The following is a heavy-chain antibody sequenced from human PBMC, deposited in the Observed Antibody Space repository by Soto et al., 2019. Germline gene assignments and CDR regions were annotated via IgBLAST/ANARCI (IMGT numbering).Heavy chain of an antibody. D-gene: IGHD3-9*01. CDR1: GFTFSSYG. V-gene: IGHV3-33*01. CDR2: IWYDGSNK. Sequence: GGSLRLSCAASGFTFSSYGMHWVRQAPGKGLEWVAVIWYDGSNKYYADSVKGRFTISRDNSKNTLYLQMNSLRAEDTAGYYCARDTLDYDILTGHPFRWTNYYYYYGMDVWGQGTTVTVSS. CDR3: ARDTLDYDILTGHPFRWTNYYYYYGMDV. J-gene: IGHJ6*02.